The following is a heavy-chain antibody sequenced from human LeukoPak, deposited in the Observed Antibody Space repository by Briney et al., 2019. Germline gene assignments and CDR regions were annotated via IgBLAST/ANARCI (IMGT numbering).Heavy chain of an antibody. Sequence: GASVKVSCKASGYTFTSYGISWVRQAPGQGLEWMGWISAYNGNTNYAQKLQGRVTMTTDTSTSTAYMELSSLRSEDTAVYYCARGDYSNSRSVYYYGMDVWGQGTTVTVSS. J-gene: IGHJ6*02. D-gene: IGHD4-11*01. CDR2: ISAYNGNT. CDR1: GYTFTSYG. V-gene: IGHV1-18*01. CDR3: ARGDYSNSRSVYYYGMDV.